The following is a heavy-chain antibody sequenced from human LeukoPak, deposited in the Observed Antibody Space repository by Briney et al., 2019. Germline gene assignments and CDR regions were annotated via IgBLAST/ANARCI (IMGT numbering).Heavy chain of an antibody. CDR2: IYTSGST. J-gene: IGHJ4*02. CDR1: GGSISNYY. D-gene: IGHD3-10*01. V-gene: IGHV4-4*07. Sequence: SETLPLTCTVSGGSISNYYWSWIRQPAGKGLEWIGRIYTSGSTNYNPSLKSRVTMSVDTSKNQFSLKLSSVTAADTAVYYCGRIHRDSGSPTWFYWGQGTLVTVSS. CDR3: GRIHRDSGSPTWFY.